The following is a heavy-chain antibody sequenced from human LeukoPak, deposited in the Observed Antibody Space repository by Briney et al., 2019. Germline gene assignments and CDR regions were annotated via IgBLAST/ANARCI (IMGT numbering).Heavy chain of an antibody. D-gene: IGHD6-19*01. J-gene: IGHJ4*02. Sequence: PGGSLRLSCGASGFTFDDYAMHWVRQAPGKGLEWVSLISWDGGSSYYADSVKGRFTISRDNSKNSPDLQMNSLRAQDTALYYCAKDSKAVTGTGNIDYWGQGTLVTVSS. CDR2: ISWDGGSS. CDR1: GFTFDDYA. V-gene: IGHV3-43D*03. CDR3: AKDSKAVTGTGNIDY.